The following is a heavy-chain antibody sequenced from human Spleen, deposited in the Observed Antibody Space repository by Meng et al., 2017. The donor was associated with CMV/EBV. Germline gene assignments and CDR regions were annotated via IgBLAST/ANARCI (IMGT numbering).Heavy chain of an antibody. Sequence: GSYIHWVRQAPGQGLEWMGWINPNTGGTNYAQKFQGRVTMTRDTSISTAYMELSRLRSDDTAVYYCARDASIRVTMVRGVIGWFDPWGQGTLVTVSS. CDR1: GSY. D-gene: IGHD3-10*01. J-gene: IGHJ5*02. CDR3: ARDASIRVTMVRGVIGWFDP. V-gene: IGHV1-2*02. CDR2: INPNTGGT.